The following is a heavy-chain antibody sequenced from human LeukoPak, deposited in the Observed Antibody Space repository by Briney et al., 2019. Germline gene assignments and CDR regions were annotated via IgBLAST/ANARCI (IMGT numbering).Heavy chain of an antibody. D-gene: IGHD2-2*01. CDR3: APIVVVPAAMTIDY. CDR1: GFTFSSYG. V-gene: IGHV3-30*02. J-gene: IGHJ4*02. Sequence: GGSLRLSCAASGFTFSSYGMHWVRQAPGKGLEWVAFIRYDGSNKYYADSVKGRFTISRDNSKNTLYLQMNSLRAEDTAVYYCAPIVVVPAAMTIDYWGQGTLVTVSS. CDR2: IRYDGSNK.